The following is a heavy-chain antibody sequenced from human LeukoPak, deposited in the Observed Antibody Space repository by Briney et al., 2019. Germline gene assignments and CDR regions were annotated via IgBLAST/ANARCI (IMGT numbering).Heavy chain of an antibody. Sequence: GRSLRLSCAASGFTFSSYGMHWVRQAPGQGLEWVAVISYDGSNKYYADSVKGRFTISRDNSKNTLYLQMNSLRAEDTAVYYCAKASHSGWHFWGQGTLVTVSS. V-gene: IGHV3-30*18. CDR2: ISYDGSNK. J-gene: IGHJ4*02. CDR3: AKASHSGWHF. CDR1: GFTFSSYG. D-gene: IGHD6-19*01.